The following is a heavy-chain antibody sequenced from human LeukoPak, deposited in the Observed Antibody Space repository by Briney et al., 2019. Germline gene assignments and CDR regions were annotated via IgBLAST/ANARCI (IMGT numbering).Heavy chain of an antibody. CDR3: AHADILTGYYYFDY. CDR1: GGSISSYYW. Sequence: TLSLTCTVSGGSISSYYWSWIRQPPGKALEWLALIYWDDDKRYSPSLKSRLTITKDTSKNQVVLTMTNMDPVDTATYYCAHADILTGYYYFDYWGQGTLVTVSS. CDR2: IYWDDDK. V-gene: IGHV2-5*08. J-gene: IGHJ4*02. D-gene: IGHD3-9*01.